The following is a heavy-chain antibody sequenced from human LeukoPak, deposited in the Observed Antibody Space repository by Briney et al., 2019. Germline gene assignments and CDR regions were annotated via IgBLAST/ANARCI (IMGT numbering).Heavy chain of an antibody. V-gene: IGHV4-39*01. J-gene: IGHJ4*02. CDR3: ARRRPSHYFDY. Sequence: SETLSLTCTVSGGSFSTTSYYWGWIRQPPGKGLEWIGSIYYSGSTYYNPPLKSRVTISVDTSKNQFSLKLSSVTAADTAVYYCARRRPSHYFDYWGQGTLVTVSS. CDR1: GGSFSTTSYY. CDR2: IYYSGST.